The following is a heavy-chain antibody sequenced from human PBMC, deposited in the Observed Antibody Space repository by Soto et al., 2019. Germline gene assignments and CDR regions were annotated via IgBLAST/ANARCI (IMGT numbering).Heavy chain of an antibody. J-gene: IGHJ6*02. CDR3: ARGGFYDSSGARNYYYYGMNV. D-gene: IGHD3-22*01. CDR1: GYTFTSYG. CDR2: ISAYDGYT. Sequence: QVQLVQSGAEVKKPGASVKVSCKASGYTFTSYGINWVRQAPGQGLEWLGWISAYDGYTNYAQILQGRVSMTTDTSTKTAYMELRSLGSDDTAMYYCARGGFYDSSGARNYYYYGMNVWGQGTTVTVSS. V-gene: IGHV1-18*01.